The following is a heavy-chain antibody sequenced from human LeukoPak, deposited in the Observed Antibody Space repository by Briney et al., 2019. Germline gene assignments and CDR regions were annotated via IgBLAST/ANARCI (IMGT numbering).Heavy chain of an antibody. CDR1: GFTFSSYW. CDR2: IKQDGSEK. D-gene: IGHD4-17*01. V-gene: IGHV3-7*01. CDR3: ARVPPYGDYRGDSQPADY. Sequence: PGGSLRLSCAASGFTFSSYWMSWVRQAPGKGLEWVANIKQDGSEKYCVDSVKGRFTISRDNAKNSLYLQMNSLRAEDTAVYYCARVPPYGDYRGDSQPADYWGQGTLVTVSS. J-gene: IGHJ4*02.